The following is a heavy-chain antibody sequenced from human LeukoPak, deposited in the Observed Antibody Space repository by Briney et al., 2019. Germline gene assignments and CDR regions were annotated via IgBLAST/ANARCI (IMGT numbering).Heavy chain of an antibody. CDR2: IIPIFGTA. V-gene: IGHV1-69*05. D-gene: IGHD5-12*01. CDR1: GGTFSSYA. CDR3: ARGEGGYDPFDY. J-gene: IGHJ4*02. Sequence: GASVKVSCKASGGTFSSYAISWVRQAPGQGLEWTGRIIPIFGTANYAQKFQGRVTITTDESTSTAYMELSSLRSEDTAVYYCARGEGGYDPFDYWGQGTLVTVSS.